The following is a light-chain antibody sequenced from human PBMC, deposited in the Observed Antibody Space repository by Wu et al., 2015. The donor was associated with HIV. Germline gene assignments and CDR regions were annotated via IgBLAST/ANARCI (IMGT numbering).Light chain of an antibody. J-gene: IGKJ2*01. CDR3: QQYGSSPPYT. Sequence: EIVLTQSPATLSLSPGERATLSCRASQSVSRFLAWYQHKPGQAPRVVIYDTSNRAAGIPARFSGSGSGTDFTLTISSLEPEDFAVYYCQQYGSSPPYTFGQGTQLEIK. CDR1: QSVSRF. CDR2: DTS. V-gene: IGKV3-11*01.